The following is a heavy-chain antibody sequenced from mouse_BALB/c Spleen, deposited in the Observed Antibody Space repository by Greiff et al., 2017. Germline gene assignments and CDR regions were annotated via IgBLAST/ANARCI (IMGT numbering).Heavy chain of an antibody. V-gene: IGHV1-9*01. CDR1: GYTFSSYW. Sequence: QVQLQQSGAELMKPGASVKISCKATGYTFSSYWIEWVKQRPGHGLEWIGEILPGSGSTNYNEKFKGKATFTADTSSNTAYMQLSSLTSEDSAVYYCARYPLSTMITWEDYWGQGTSVTVSS. J-gene: IGHJ4*01. CDR3: ARYPLSTMITWEDY. D-gene: IGHD2-4*01. CDR2: ILPGSGST.